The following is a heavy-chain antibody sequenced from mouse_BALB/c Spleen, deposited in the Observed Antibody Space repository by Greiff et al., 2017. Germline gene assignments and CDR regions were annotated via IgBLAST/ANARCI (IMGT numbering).Heavy chain of an antibody. J-gene: IGHJ4*01. CDR3: ARAPDDYDEDAMDY. Sequence: EVQLVESGGGLVKPGGSLKLSCAASGFTFSDYYMHWVRQTPEKRLEWVATISDGGSYTYYPDSVKGRFTISRDNAKNKLYLQMSNLKSENTAMYYCARAPDDYDEDAMDYWGQGTSVTVSS. CDR1: GFTFSDYY. V-gene: IGHV5-4*02. D-gene: IGHD2-4*01. CDR2: ISDGGSYT.